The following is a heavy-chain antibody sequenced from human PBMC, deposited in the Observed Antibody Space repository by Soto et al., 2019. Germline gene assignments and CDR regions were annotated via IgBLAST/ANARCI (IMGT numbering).Heavy chain of an antibody. CDR1: GGSISGFY. V-gene: IGHV4-59*01. CDR3: ARGREDYNGWYLDL. D-gene: IGHD4-4*01. Sequence: QVQLQESGPGLVKPSETLSLTCTVSGGSISGFYWSWIRQPPGKGLEWIGYLYYSGSTNYNPSLESRVTISHDTSKNQLSVNLNSVTAADTAVYYCARGREDYNGWYLDLWGRGTLVTVSS. CDR2: LYYSGST. J-gene: IGHJ2*01.